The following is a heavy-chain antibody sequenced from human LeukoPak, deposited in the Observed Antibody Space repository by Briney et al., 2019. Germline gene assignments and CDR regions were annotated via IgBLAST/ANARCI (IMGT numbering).Heavy chain of an antibody. J-gene: IGHJ4*02. CDR1: VRTFSSYA. V-gene: IGHV1-69*05. CDR3: AREDCGGDCYSAEFDY. D-gene: IGHD2-21*02. CDR2: IIPIFGTA. Sequence: SVKVSCKASVRTFSSYAISWVRQAPGQGLEWMGGIIPIFGTANYAQKFQGRVTITTDESTSTAHMELSSLRSEDTAVYYCAREDCGGDCYSAEFDYWGQGTLVTVSS.